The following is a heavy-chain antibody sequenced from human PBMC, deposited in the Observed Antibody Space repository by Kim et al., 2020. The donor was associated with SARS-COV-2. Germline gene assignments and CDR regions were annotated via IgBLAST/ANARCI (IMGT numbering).Heavy chain of an antibody. CDR3: AKDHPASGWPTFDY. CDR1: GFNSNNYA. V-gene: IGHV3-23*01. Sequence: GGSLRLSCVASGFNSNNYAMSWVRQAPGKGLEWVSAITKYDGRTYYADSVKGRFTISRDISKNTVYLQMNSLRAEDTALYYCAKDHPASGWPTFDYWGQGTLVTVSS. CDR2: ITKYDGRT. D-gene: IGHD6-19*01. J-gene: IGHJ4*02.